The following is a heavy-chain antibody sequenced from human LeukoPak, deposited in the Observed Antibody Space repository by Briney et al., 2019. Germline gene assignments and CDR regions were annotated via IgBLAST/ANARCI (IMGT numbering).Heavy chain of an antibody. J-gene: IGHJ5*02. V-gene: IGHV3-30-3*01. CDR3: ATHLLGLKPPS. Sequence: GGSLRLSCAASGFTFSSYAMHWVRQAPGKGLEWVAVISYDGSNKYYADSVKGRFTISRDDSKNTLFLQMNSLKIEDTGVYYCATHLLGLKPPSWGQGTLVTVSS. CDR2: ISYDGSNK. D-gene: IGHD2-8*02. CDR1: GFTFSSYA.